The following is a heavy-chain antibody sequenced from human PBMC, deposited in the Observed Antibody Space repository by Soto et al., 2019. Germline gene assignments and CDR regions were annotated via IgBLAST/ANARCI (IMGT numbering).Heavy chain of an antibody. CDR3: AIALYSRSWSGDNWFDT. J-gene: IGHJ5*02. CDR2: INHSGST. V-gene: IGHV4-34*01. D-gene: IGHD6-13*01. CDR1: GGSFSGYY. Sequence: SETLSLTCAVYGGSFSGYYWSWIRQPPGKGLEWIGEINHSGSTNYNPSLKSRVTISVDTSKNQFSLKLSSVTAADTAVYYCAIALYSRSWSGDNWFDTWGQGTLVTVSS.